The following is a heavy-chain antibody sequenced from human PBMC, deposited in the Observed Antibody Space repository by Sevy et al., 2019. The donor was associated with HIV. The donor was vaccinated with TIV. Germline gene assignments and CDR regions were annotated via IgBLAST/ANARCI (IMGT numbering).Heavy chain of an antibody. Sequence: GGSLRLSCAASGFTFSNYAMNWVRQAPGKGLEWVSGISGSGGSGDNTYYADSVKGWFTISRDDSKNSLYLQMNSLRAEDTAVYYCARKYDSSGYFDYWGQGTLVTVSS. CDR2: ISGSGGSGDNT. CDR1: GFTFSNYA. J-gene: IGHJ4*02. V-gene: IGHV3-23*01. CDR3: ARKYDSSGYFDY. D-gene: IGHD3-22*01.